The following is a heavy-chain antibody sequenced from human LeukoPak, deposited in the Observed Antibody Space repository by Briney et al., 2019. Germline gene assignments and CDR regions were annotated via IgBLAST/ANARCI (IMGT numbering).Heavy chain of an antibody. Sequence: GRSLRLSCAASGFTFSSYGMHWVRQAPGKGLEWVAVISYDGSNKYYADPVKGRFTISRDNSKNTLYLQMNSLRAEDTAVYYCAKSGVQLPVFDYWGQGTLSPSPQ. J-gene: IGHJ4*02. CDR3: AKSGVQLPVFDY. V-gene: IGHV3-30*18. CDR1: GFTFSSYG. D-gene: IGHD5-18*01. CDR2: ISYDGSNK.